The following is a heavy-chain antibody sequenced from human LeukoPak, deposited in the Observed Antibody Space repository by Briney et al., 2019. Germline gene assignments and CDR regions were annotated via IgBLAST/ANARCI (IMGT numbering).Heavy chain of an antibody. D-gene: IGHD2-8*01. CDR3: ARDNGAARAAGAFDN. Sequence: GGSLRLSCAASGFTFSSYGMHWVRQAPGKGLEWVAVIWCDGSNKYYADSVKGRFTISRDNSKNTLYLQMNSLRAEDTAVYYCARDNGAARAAGAFDNWGQGTMVTVSS. V-gene: IGHV3-33*01. CDR1: GFTFSSYG. CDR2: IWCDGSNK. J-gene: IGHJ3*02.